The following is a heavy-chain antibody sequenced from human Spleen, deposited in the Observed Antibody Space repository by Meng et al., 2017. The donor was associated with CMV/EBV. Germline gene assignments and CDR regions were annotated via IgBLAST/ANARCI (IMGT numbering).Heavy chain of an antibody. Sequence: QLLLVQSGAEVTMPGASVKVSCEASRYTITDHHIHWVRQAPGQGLEXMGWINPNSGGTSYARNFQGRVTMSRDTSISTAYMELNRLTSDDTAVYYCARDWSGHWGQGTLVTVSS. CDR3: ARDWSGH. CDR1: RYTITDHH. CDR2: INPNSGGT. D-gene: IGHD3-3*01. V-gene: IGHV1-2*02. J-gene: IGHJ4*02.